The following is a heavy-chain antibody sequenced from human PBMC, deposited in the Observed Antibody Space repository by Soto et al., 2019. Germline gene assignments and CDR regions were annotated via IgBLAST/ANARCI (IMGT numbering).Heavy chain of an antibody. D-gene: IGHD6-6*01. CDR1: GYTFTGYY. Sequence: QVQLVQSGAEVKKPGASVKVSCKASGYTFTGYYMHWVRQAPGQGLEWMGWIDPNSGGTNYAQKFQGRVTMTRDTSISTAYMELSRLRSDDTAVYYCARGGGSRYWGSSLGGGGNWFDPWGQGTLVTVSS. J-gene: IGHJ5*02. CDR2: IDPNSGGT. V-gene: IGHV1-2*02. CDR3: ARGGGSRYWGSSLGGGGNWFDP.